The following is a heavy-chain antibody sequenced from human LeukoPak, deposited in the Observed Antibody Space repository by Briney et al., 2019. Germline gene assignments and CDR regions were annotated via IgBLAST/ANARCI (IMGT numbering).Heavy chain of an antibody. J-gene: IGHJ4*02. V-gene: IGHV3-33*01. D-gene: IGHD1-14*01. Sequence: GRSLRLPCAASGFTFSSYDMHWVRQAPGKGLEWVAVIWYDGSNKYYADSVKGRFTIFKDNSKNTLYLQMNSLRAEDTAVYYCARGHPGKFDYWGQGTLVTVSS. CDR1: GFTFSSYD. CDR2: IWYDGSNK. CDR3: ARGHPGKFDY.